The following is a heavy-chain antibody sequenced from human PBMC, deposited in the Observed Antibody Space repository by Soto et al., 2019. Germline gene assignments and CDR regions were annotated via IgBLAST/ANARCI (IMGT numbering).Heavy chain of an antibody. CDR1: GFTFTRYW. V-gene: IGHV3-74*01. CDR2: INSDGSST. J-gene: IGHJ4*02. CDR3: ARAQVVAGTGGYY. Sequence: AGSLRLSCAASGFTFTRYWMHSVRQAPGKGLVWVSRINSDGSSTSYAASVKGRFTISRDNAKNTLYLQMNSLRAEDTAVYYCARAQVVAGTGGYYWGQGALVTVSS. D-gene: IGHD6-19*01.